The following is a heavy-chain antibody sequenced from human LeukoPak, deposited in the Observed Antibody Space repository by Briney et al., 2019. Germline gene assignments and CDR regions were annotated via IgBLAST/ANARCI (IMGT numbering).Heavy chain of an antibody. J-gene: IGHJ6*02. CDR2: IIPIFGIA. D-gene: IGHD6-13*01. CDR1: GGTFSSHA. V-gene: IGHV1-69*04. Sequence: SVKVSCKASGGTFSSHAISWVRQAPGQGLEWMGRIIPIFGIANYAQKFQGRVTITADKSTSTAYMELSSLRSEDTAVYYCASSRRPGSTAQYYYYYYGMDVWGQGTTVTVSS. CDR3: ASSRRPGSTAQYYYYYYGMDV.